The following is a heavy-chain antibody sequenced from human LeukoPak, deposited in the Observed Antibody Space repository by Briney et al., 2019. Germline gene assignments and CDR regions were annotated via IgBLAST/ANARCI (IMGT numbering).Heavy chain of an antibody. J-gene: IGHJ6*03. CDR2: MNPNSGNT. V-gene: IGHV1-8*03. CDR3: ARSYSSSSEYYYYYMDV. CDR1: GYTFTSYD. D-gene: IGHD6-6*01. Sequence: ASAKVSCKASGYTFTSYDINWVRQATGQGLEWMGWMNPNSGNTGYAQKFQGRVTITRNTSISTAYMELSSLRSEDTAVYYCARSYSSSSEYYYYYMDVWGKGTTVTVSS.